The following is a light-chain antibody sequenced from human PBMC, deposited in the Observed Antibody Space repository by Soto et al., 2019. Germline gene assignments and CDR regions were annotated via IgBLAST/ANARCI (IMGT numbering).Light chain of an antibody. J-gene: IGLJ2*01. CDR3: AAWDDSLSGRVV. Sequence: QSVLTQPPSASGTPGQRVTISCSGSSSNIGRNAVSWYQQLPGTAPKLLIYSNDQRPSGVPDRFSGAKSDTSASLAISGLQSEDEADYYCAAWDDSLSGRVVFGGGTKLTVL. CDR2: SND. CDR1: SSNIGRNA. V-gene: IGLV1-44*01.